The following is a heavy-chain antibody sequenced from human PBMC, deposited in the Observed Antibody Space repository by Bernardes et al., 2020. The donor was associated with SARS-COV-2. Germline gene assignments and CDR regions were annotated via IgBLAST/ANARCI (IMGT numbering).Heavy chain of an antibody. D-gene: IGHD4-17*01. Sequence: SGPTLVKPTQTLTLTCTFSGFSLSTSGVGVGWIRQPPGKALEWLTLIYWDDDKRYSPSLKSRLTITKDTSKNQVVLTMTNMDPVDTATYYCAHSQDVFYGDYPHFDYWGQGTLVTVSS. CDR1: GFSLSTSGVG. J-gene: IGHJ4*02. V-gene: IGHV2-5*02. CDR3: AHSQDVFYGDYPHFDY. CDR2: IYWDDDK.